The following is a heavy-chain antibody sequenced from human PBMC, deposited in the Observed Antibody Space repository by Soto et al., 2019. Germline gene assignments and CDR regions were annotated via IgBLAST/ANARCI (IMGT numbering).Heavy chain of an antibody. CDR1: GFTFSIYW. D-gene: IGHD1-7*01. J-gene: IGHJ4*02. Sequence: PGGSLRLSCAASGFTFSIYWMHWVRQAPGKGLVWVSRINSDGSSTSYADSVKGRFTISRDNAKNTLYLQMNSLRAEDTAVYYCARADITGTTYRYWGQGTLVTVSS. V-gene: IGHV3-74*01. CDR3: ARADITGTTYRY. CDR2: INSDGSST.